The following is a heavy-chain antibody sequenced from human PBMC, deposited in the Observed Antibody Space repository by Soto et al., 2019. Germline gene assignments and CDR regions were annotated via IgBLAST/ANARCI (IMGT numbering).Heavy chain of an antibody. Sequence: QVPLVQSGAEVKKPGASVKVSCKASGYTFTSYGISWVRQAPGQGLEWMGWISAYNGNTNYAQKLQGRVTMTTDTSTSTAYMELRSLRSDDTAVYYCARAYIVVVPAATTYAFDIWGQGTMVTVSS. CDR3: ARAYIVVVPAATTYAFDI. J-gene: IGHJ3*02. D-gene: IGHD2-2*01. CDR2: ISAYNGNT. V-gene: IGHV1-18*01. CDR1: GYTFTSYG.